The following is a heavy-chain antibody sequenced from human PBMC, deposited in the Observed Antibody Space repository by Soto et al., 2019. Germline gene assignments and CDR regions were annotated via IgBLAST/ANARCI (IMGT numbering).Heavy chain of an antibody. CDR2: ISGGSLSI. D-gene: IGHD3-16*01. CDR1: GFTFSRYT. V-gene: IGHV3-48*02. J-gene: IGHJ6*02. Sequence: PGGSLRLSCAASGFTFSRYTMNWVRQTPGKGLEWVSYISGGSLSIYYADSVKGRFTVSRDNAKNSLFLQMNSLRDEDTAVYYCARGGSSSDNGMDVWGQGTTVTVSS. CDR3: ARGGSSSDNGMDV.